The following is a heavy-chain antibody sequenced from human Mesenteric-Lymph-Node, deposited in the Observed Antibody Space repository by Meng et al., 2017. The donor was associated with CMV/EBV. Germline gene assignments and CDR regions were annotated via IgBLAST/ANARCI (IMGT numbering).Heavy chain of an antibody. Sequence: GESLKISCAASGFTFSSYWMHWVRQAPGKGLVWVSRINSDGSSTSYADSVKGRFTISRDNAKNTLYLQMNSLRAEDTAVYYCARAYYDSRGSYYGMDVWGQGTTVTVSS. CDR3: ARAYYDSRGSYYGMDV. J-gene: IGHJ6*02. CDR1: GFTFSSYW. CDR2: INSDGSST. D-gene: IGHD3-22*01. V-gene: IGHV3-74*01.